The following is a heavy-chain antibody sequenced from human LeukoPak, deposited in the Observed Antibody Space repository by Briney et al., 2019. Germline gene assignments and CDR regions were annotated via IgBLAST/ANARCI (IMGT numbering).Heavy chain of an antibody. V-gene: IGHV4-39*06. D-gene: IGHD3-3*01. Sequence: SETLSLTCTVSAGSISSSSYYRGWLRQPPGRGLERIGSMCYSGRTHKNPCSKGLATISVDTSENQFLMKLSSVNAAVTAVYYCARSGSGHLRYYFDYWGQGTLVTVSS. CDR1: AGSISSSSYY. J-gene: IGHJ4*02. CDR3: ARSGSGHLRYYFDY. CDR2: MCYSGRT.